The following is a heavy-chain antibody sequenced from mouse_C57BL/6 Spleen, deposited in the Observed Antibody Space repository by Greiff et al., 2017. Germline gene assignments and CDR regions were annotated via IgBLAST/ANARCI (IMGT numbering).Heavy chain of an antibody. CDR3: ARSVFQLPVAY. CDR2: IYPGDGDT. V-gene: IGHV1-82*01. CDR1: GYAFSSSW. Sequence: QVHVKQSGPELVKPGASVKISCKASGYAFSSSWMNWVKQRPGKGLEWIGRIYPGDGDTNYNGKFKGKATLTADKSSSTAYMQLSSLTSEDSAVYFCARSVFQLPVAYWGQGTLVTVSA. J-gene: IGHJ3*01. D-gene: IGHD2-1*01.